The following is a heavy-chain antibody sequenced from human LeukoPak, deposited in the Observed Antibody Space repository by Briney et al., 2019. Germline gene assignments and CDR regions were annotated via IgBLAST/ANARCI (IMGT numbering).Heavy chain of an antibody. Sequence: PGGSLRLSCAASGLNFRDSAMHWVRQPPGKGLEGVAVSSYDGANKYYADSVNGRFTISRDNSKNNLFLQMNNLRLEDTAVYYCAADYGDYVSPSDWGQGSLVIVSS. CDR1: GLNFRDSA. D-gene: IGHD4-17*01. CDR3: AADYGDYVSPSD. CDR2: SSYDGANK. J-gene: IGHJ4*02. V-gene: IGHV3-30*04.